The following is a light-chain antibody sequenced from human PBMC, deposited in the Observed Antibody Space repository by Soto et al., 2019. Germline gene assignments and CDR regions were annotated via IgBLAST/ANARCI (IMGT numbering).Light chain of an antibody. Sequence: DIQMTQSPSTLSASVGDRVTITCRASQSISSWLAWYQQKPGKAPKLLIYDASSLESGVPSRFSGSGSGTDFTLTISSLQPDDFVTYYCQQYNSYPWTFGQGTKVEIK. V-gene: IGKV1-5*01. CDR3: QQYNSYPWT. CDR2: DAS. CDR1: QSISSW. J-gene: IGKJ1*01.